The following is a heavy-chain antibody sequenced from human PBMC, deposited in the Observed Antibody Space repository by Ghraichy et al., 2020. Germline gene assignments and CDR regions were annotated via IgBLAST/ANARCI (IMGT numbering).Heavy chain of an antibody. J-gene: IGHJ2*01. CDR3: ARDTLSGYFDL. Sequence: ASVKVSCKASGYTFTNYGLSWVRQAPGQGLEWMGWISAYNGNTNFAQKLQGRVTMTTDTSTSTAYMELRSLRSDDTAVYYCARDTLSGYFDLWGRGTLVTVSS. CDR2: ISAYNGNT. V-gene: IGHV1-18*01. CDR1: GYTFTNYG. D-gene: IGHD2-15*01.